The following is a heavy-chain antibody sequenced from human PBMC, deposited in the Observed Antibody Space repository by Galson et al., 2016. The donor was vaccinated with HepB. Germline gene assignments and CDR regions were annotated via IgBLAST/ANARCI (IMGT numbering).Heavy chain of an antibody. D-gene: IGHD6-13*01. CDR3: TKCRGYSSPGGVPGGPFDY. CDR2: ISYDGSSK. V-gene: IGHV3-30*04. J-gene: IGHJ4*02. Sequence: SLRLSCAASGFTLNNYALNWVRQAPGKGLEWVAVISYDGSSKYYADSVKGRFTISRDSSKNTLFLQMNSLRPEDTAVYYCTKCRGYSSPGGVPGGPFDYWSQGALITVSS. CDR1: GFTLNNYA.